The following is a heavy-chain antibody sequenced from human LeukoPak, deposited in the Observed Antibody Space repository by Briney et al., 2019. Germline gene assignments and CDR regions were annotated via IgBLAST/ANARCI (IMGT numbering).Heavy chain of an antibody. Sequence: MTSETLSFTCIVSGYSITSSNYWGWIRQPPGKRLEWIGSIYHSGSTFYNPSLKSRVTISVDKSKNQFSLKVRSVTAADTAVYYCARSVVDIVATYDYWGQGTLVTVSS. J-gene: IGHJ4*02. CDR3: ARSVVDIVATYDY. V-gene: IGHV4-38-2*02. D-gene: IGHD5-12*01. CDR2: IYHSGST. CDR1: GYSITSSNY.